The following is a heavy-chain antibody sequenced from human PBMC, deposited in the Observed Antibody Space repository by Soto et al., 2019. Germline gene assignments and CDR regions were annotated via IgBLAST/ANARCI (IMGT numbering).Heavy chain of an antibody. CDR1: DDSISSGGHS. CDR3: ARGPWNYGDNWCDP. J-gene: IGHJ5*02. D-gene: IGHD1-7*01. V-gene: IGHV4-30-2*01. Sequence: QLQLQESDSGLVKPSQTLSLTCTVSDDSISSGGHSWSWIRQPPGKGLEWIGYIYHTGSTHYNPSHTTRVTISVDTSKNQFSLRLTSVTAADTAVYYGARGPWNYGDNWCDPWGQGTLVTVSS. CDR2: IYHTGST.